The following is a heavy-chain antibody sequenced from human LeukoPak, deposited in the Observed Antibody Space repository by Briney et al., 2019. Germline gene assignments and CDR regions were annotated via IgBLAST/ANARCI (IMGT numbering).Heavy chain of an antibody. CDR1: GYTFTSYG. CDR3: ARDRTYYDYVWGSYRPFGFGY. J-gene: IGHJ4*02. Sequence: ASVKVFCKASGYTFTSYGISWVRQAPGQGLEWMGWISAYNGNTNYAQKLQGRVTMTTDTSTSTAYMELRSLRSDDTAVYYCARDRTYYDYVWGSYRPFGFGYWGQGTLVTVSS. CDR2: ISAYNGNT. D-gene: IGHD3-16*02. V-gene: IGHV1-18*01.